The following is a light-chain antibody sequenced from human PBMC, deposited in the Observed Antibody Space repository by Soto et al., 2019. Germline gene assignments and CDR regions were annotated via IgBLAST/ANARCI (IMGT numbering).Light chain of an antibody. CDR3: SSYTTTNTDVV. CDR2: EVY. CDR1: GSDFRDFNF. Sequence: QSALTQPASVSGSPGQSITISCTGSGSDFRDFNFVSWYQQHPGKAPKLMIYEVYNRPSGISRRFSGSKSVNTASLTISGLQADDEAIYYCSSYTTTNTDVVFGGGTKVTVL. J-gene: IGLJ2*01. V-gene: IGLV2-14*01.